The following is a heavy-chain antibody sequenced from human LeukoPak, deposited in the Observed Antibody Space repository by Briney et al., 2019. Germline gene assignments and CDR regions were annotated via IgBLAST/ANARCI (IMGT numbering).Heavy chain of an antibody. Sequence: PGGSLRLSCAASGFTFSNAWMSWVRQAPGKGLEWVGRIKSKTDGGTTDYAAPVKGRFTISRDDSKNTLYLQMNSLKTEDTAVYYCTSSEPLSNHIMTSLNYWGQGTLVTVSS. CDR3: TSSEPLSNHIMTSLNY. J-gene: IGHJ4*02. CDR2: IKSKTDGGTT. CDR1: GFTFSNAW. V-gene: IGHV3-15*01. D-gene: IGHD3-16*01.